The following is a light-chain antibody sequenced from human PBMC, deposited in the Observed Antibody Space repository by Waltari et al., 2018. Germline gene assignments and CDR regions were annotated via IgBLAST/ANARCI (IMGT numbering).Light chain of an antibody. V-gene: IGLV2-14*03. CDR3: SSYSSSSTLL. CDR2: DFT. Sequence: QSALTQPASVSGSPGQSITISCTGTSRDVGGYNYVSWHQQHPGKAPTLMIYDFTKRPSGVSNRFSGSKSGNTASLTISGLQAEDEADYYCSSYSSSSTLLFGGGTKLTVL. CDR1: SRDVGGYNY. J-gene: IGLJ2*01.